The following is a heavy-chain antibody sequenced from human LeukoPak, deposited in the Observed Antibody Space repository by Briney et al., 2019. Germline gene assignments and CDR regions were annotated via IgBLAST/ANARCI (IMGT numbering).Heavy chain of an antibody. CDR3: VKVEGGNLHDAFEI. Sequence: GGSLRLSCAASGFTFDDFAMHWVRQAPGKGLEWVSLISWDGDSIYYANSVKGRFTISRDNSKDSLYLQMNSLRRKDTALYYCVKVEGGNLHDAFEIWGQGTMVTVSS. CDR1: GFTFDDFA. CDR2: ISWDGDSI. J-gene: IGHJ3*02. D-gene: IGHD4-23*01. V-gene: IGHV3-43*01.